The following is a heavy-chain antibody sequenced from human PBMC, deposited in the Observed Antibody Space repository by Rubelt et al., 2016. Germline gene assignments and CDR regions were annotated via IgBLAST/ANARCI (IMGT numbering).Heavy chain of an antibody. Sequence: EVQLVESGGGLVQPGGSLRLSCAASGFTLSTFWMSWVRQAPGKGLEWVSYISSSSSTIYYADSVKGRFTISRDNAKNSLYRQMNSLRAEDTAVYYCARSHPNGGMDVWGQGTTVTVSS. CDR2: ISSSSSTI. V-gene: IGHV3-48*04. CDR1: GFTLSTFW. CDR3: ARSHPNGGMDV. J-gene: IGHJ6*02.